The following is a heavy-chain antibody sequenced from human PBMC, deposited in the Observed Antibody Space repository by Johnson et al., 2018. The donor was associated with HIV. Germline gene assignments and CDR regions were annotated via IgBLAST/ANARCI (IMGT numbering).Heavy chain of an antibody. CDR1: GFTFSTYG. CDR2: ISYDGSRS. CDR3: ARANLSPFGCVNDAFDV. V-gene: IGHV3-30*03. D-gene: IGHD3-16*01. Sequence: QVQPVESGGGVVRPGRSLRLSCAASGFTFSTYGMHWVRQAPGKWLEWVAAISYDGSRSDYGASVKGRFTISRDNSKNILYLQMNSLRPEDTAVYYCARANLSPFGCVNDAFDVWGQGTMVTVSS. J-gene: IGHJ3*01.